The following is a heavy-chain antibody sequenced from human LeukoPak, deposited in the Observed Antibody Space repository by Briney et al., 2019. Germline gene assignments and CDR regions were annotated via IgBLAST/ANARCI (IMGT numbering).Heavy chain of an antibody. V-gene: IGHV4-61*02. D-gene: IGHD3-22*01. CDR1: SDSISSGSNY. J-gene: IGHJ4*02. CDR3: ARVAPNYYDSSGTDY. Sequence: PSETLSLTCTVSSDSISSGSNYWSWIRQPAGKGLEWIGRIYTSGSTNYNPSLKSRVTISLDTSKKQFSLKLSSVTAADTAVYYCARVAPNYYDSSGTDYWGQGTLVTVSS. CDR2: IYTSGST.